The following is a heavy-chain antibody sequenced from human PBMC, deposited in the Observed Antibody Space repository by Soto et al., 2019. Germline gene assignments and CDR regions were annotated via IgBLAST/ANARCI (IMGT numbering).Heavy chain of an antibody. Sequence: QVQLKESGPGLVTPWGTLSLTCAVSGDSVSNGNWWCWVRQPPGRGLEWVGETHQSGDTNYNPSLKSRVTVSADRSNNQYSLRLNSVTAADTAMYYCATRTSVFGIVTFYWGQGILVTVSS. CDR1: GDSVSNGNW. CDR3: ATRTSVFGIVTFY. CDR2: THQSGDT. V-gene: IGHV4-4*02. D-gene: IGHD3-16*01. J-gene: IGHJ4*02.